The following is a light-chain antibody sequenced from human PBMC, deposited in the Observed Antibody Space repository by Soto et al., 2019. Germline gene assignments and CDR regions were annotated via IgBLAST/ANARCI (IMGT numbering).Light chain of an antibody. CDR3: QHFGYPQWT. Sequence: EIVLTHSPGTLSLSPGERATLSCRASLTVSDNCLAWYPPKAGQAPRPVIYGASRRAAGIQEPFSRSGAATDCSRLISRLEPEDPAVDYCQHFGYPQWTFGRGTQVDIK. CDR1: LTVSDNC. V-gene: IGKV3-20*01. J-gene: IGKJ1*01. CDR2: GAS.